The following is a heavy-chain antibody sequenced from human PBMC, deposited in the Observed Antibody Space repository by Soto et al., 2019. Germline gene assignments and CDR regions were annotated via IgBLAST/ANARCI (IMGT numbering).Heavy chain of an antibody. CDR1: GFTFSDSL. Sequence: EVQLVESGGGLVQPGGSLRLSCPASGFTFSDSLMTWVRQAPGKGLEWVARIKPDESEKKYADSVKGRFSISRDNAKKSMYLQMDSLRGEDTAVYYCVRGGSNYDSWGQGTLVTVSS. D-gene: IGHD4-4*01. V-gene: IGHV3-7*01. CDR2: IKPDESEK. CDR3: VRGGSNYDS. J-gene: IGHJ5*02.